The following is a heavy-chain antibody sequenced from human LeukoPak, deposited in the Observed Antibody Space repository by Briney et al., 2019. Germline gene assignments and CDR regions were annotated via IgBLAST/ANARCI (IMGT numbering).Heavy chain of an antibody. CDR1: GGSFSGYY. J-gene: IGHJ4*02. CDR3: ASPESGYYYRFDY. CDR2: IFNSGSA. Sequence: SETLSLTCTVYGGSFSGYYWTWICQPPGKGLEWIGSIFNSGSAYYNPSLKSRVTISVDTSKNQFSLKLSSVTAADTAVYYCASPESGYYYRFDYWGQGTLVTVSS. D-gene: IGHD3-22*01. V-gene: IGHV4-34*12.